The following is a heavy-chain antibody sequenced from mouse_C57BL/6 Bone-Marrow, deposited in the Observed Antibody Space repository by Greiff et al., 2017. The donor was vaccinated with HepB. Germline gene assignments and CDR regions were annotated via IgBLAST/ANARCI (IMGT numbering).Heavy chain of an antibody. CDR2: ISYDGSN. J-gene: IGHJ3*01. CDR3: ARVSYDYDGAWFAY. V-gene: IGHV3-6*01. CDR1: GYSITSGYY. Sequence: ESGPGLVKPSQSLSLTCSVTGYSITSGYYWNWIRQFPGNKLEWMGYISYDGSNNYNPSLKNRISITRDTSKNQFFLKLNSVTTEDTATYYSARVSYDYDGAWFAYWGQGTLVTVSA. D-gene: IGHD2-4*01.